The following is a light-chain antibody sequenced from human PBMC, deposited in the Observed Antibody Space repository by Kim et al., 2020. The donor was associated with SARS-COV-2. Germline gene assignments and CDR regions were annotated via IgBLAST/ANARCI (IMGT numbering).Light chain of an antibody. CDR2: YVS. V-gene: IGLV3-21*04. J-gene: IGLJ3*02. CDR1: NIGSNS. CDR3: QVWDSSSDHWV. Sequence: APGKTARISCGGNNIGSNSVHWYQRKPGQAPVLVIYYVSDRPSGIPERFSGSNSGNTATLTISRVEAGDEADYYCQVWDSSSDHWVFGGVTQLTVL.